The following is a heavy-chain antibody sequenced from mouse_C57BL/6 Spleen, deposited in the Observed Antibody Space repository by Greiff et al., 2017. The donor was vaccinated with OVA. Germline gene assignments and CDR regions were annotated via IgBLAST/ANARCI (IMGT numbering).Heavy chain of an antibody. J-gene: IGHJ1*03. CDR1: GFSFNTYA. CDR2: IRSKSNNYAT. D-gene: IGHD2-3*01. Sequence: EVQRVESGGGLVQPKGSLKLSCAASGFSFNTYAMNWVRQAPGKGLEWVARIRSKSNNYATYYADSVKDRFTISRDDSESMLYLQMNNLKTEDTAMYYCVRQGYDGDFDVWGTGTTVTVSS. V-gene: IGHV10-1*01. CDR3: VRQGYDGDFDV.